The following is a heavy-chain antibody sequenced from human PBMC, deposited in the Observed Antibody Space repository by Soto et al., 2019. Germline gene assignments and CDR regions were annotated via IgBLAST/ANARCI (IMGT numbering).Heavy chain of an antibody. D-gene: IGHD3-22*01. Sequence: LXLTCAVSGYSISVGYYWGWIRQPPEKGLDWIGSIYHGGSTYYNTSLNSRVTLSIDMTNSHVSLILNSVTAADTAFYYCARVGPWVPYYYDSIPYTFENWFDHWGQGTLVTVSS. CDR2: IYHGGST. CDR3: ARVGPWVPYYYDSIPYTFENWFDH. CDR1: GYSISVGYY. V-gene: IGHV4-38-2*01. J-gene: IGHJ5*02.